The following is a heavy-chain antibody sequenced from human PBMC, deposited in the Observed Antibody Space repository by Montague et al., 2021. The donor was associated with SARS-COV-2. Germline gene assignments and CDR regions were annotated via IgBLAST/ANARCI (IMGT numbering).Heavy chain of an antibody. CDR1: GGSISSSSYF. CDR2: IYYRGGT. D-gene: IGHD4-17*01. J-gene: IGHJ4*02. V-gene: IGHV4-39*01. Sequence: SETLSLTCSVSGGSISSSSYFWGWIRQPPGKGLEWIGSIYYRGGTYSNSSLKSRVTISVDTSKNQFSLKLSSVTAADTAVYYCATHLNYRDYGGDDYWGQGTLVTVSS. CDR3: ATHLNYRDYGGDDY.